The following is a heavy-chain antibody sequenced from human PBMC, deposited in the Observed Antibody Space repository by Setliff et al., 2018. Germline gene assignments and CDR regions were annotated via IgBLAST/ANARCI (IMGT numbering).Heavy chain of an antibody. J-gene: IGHJ4*02. V-gene: IGHV4-34*01. D-gene: IGHD3-3*01. CDR3: ARVGLYYDFWSGYYTEAYYFDY. Sequence: SETLSLTCAVYGGSFSGYYWSWIRQPPGKGLEWIGEINHSGSTNYNPSLKSRVTISVDTSKNQLSLKLSSVTAADTAVYYCARVGLYYDFWSGYYTEAYYFDYWGQGTLVTVSS. CDR2: INHSGST. CDR1: GGSFSGYY.